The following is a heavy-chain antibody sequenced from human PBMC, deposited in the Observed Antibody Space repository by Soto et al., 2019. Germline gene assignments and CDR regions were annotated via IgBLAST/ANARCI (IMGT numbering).Heavy chain of an antibody. J-gene: IGHJ6*02. Sequence: PGESLKISCKGSGFSFTTYWIAWVRQMPGKGLEWMGIIYPGDSKTTYSPSFQGQVTISADKSISTAYLQMNSLRAEDTAVYYCARDPSIVATTGTYYYYYGMDVWGQGTTVTVSS. V-gene: IGHV5-51*01. CDR2: IYPGDSKT. CDR3: ARDPSIVATTGTYYYYYGMDV. D-gene: IGHD5-12*01. CDR1: GFSFTTYW.